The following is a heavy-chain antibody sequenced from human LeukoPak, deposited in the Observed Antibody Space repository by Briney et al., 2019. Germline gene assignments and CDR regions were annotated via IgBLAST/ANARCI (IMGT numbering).Heavy chain of an antibody. CDR1: GGTFSSYA. CDR2: IIPIFGTA. CDR3: AREGIAARGFYFDL. J-gene: IGHJ2*01. V-gene: IGHV1-69*13. D-gene: IGHD6-6*01. Sequence: ASVKVSCKASGGTFSSYAISWVRQAPGQGLEWMGGIIPIFGTANYAQKFQGRVTITADESTSTAYMELSSLRSEDTAVYYCAREGIAARGFYFDLWGRGTLVTVSS.